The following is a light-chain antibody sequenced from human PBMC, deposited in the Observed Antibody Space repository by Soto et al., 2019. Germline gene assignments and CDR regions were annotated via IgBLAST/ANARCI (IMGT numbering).Light chain of an antibody. CDR2: EVR. V-gene: IGLV2-14*01. Sequence: QSVLTQPASVSGSPGQSITISCTGTSNDVGGFNYVSWYQQHPGKAPKLMIYEVRNRPSGVPNRFSGSKSGNTASLTTSGLQAEDEADYYCSSYTSISTVVFGGGTKVTVL. CDR1: SNDVGGFNY. J-gene: IGLJ3*02. CDR3: SSYTSISTVV.